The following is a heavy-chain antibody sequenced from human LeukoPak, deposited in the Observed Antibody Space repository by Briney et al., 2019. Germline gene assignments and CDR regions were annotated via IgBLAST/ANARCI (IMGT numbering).Heavy chain of an antibody. J-gene: IGHJ4*02. D-gene: IGHD3-10*01. V-gene: IGHV3-23*01. Sequence: GGPLRLSCAPSGFTVSDYAMSWVREAPGKGLEWVSSIGHTLGSTYYTESVKGRFIISRDSSKNTVFLRMNSLRADDTAVYYCAKGPFYYGTGGPTWGQGTLVTVSS. CDR1: GFTVSDYA. CDR3: AKGPFYYGTGGPT. CDR2: IGHTLGST.